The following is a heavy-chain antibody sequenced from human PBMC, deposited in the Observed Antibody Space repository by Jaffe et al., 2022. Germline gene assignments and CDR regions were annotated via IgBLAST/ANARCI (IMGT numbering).Heavy chain of an antibody. V-gene: IGHV1-69*05. CDR2: IIPIFGTA. CDR3: ARDGVGYSYGYLYYYYYMDV. CDR1: GGTFSSYA. D-gene: IGHD5-18*01. J-gene: IGHJ6*03. Sequence: QVQLVQSGAEVKKPGSSVKVSCKASGGTFSSYAISWVRQAPGQGLEWMGGIIPIFGTANYAQKFQGRVTITTDESTSTAYMELSSLRSEDTAVYYCARDGVGYSYGYLYYYYYMDVWGKGTTVTVSS.